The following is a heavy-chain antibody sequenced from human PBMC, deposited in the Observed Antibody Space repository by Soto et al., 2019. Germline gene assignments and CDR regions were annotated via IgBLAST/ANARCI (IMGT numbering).Heavy chain of an antibody. CDR3: AKLVSAVARFDY. V-gene: IGHV3-30*18. J-gene: IGHJ4*02. CDR2: ISYDGSNK. Sequence: GGSLRLSCAASGFTFSSYGMHWVRQAPGKGLEWVAVISYDGSNKYYADPVKGRFTISRDNSKNTLYLQMNSLRAEDTAVYYCAKLVSAVARFDYWGQGTLVTVSS. D-gene: IGHD6-19*01. CDR1: GFTFSSYG.